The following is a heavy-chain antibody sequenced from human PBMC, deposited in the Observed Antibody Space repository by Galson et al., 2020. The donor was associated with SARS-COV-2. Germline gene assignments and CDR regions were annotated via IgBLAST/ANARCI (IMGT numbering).Heavy chain of an antibody. Sequence: SETLSLTCTVSGDSITSGNFYWNWFRQPAGKGLEWVGHFHTIGSPRYNPSLQSRVTISVDTSKNQLSLELTCVTAADTAIYYCAKASGLSYSRCIWGQGTLVTVSS. V-gene: IGHV4-61*09. CDR3: AKASGLSYSRCI. CDR1: GDSITSGNFY. J-gene: IGHJ4*02. CDR2: FHTIGSP. D-gene: IGHD6-13*01.